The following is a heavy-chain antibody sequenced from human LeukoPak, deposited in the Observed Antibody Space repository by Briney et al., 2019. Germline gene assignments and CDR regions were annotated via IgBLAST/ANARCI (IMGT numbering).Heavy chain of an antibody. J-gene: IGHJ4*02. Sequence: GGSLRLSCAASGFTFNNYAMSWVRQAPGKGLERVSAISGSGGSTYYADSVKGRFTISRDNSKNTLYLQMNSLRAEDTAVYYCAKDSIAMAVGDYWGQGTLVTVSS. CDR1: GFTFNNYA. D-gene: IGHD6-19*01. V-gene: IGHV3-23*01. CDR2: ISGSGGST. CDR3: AKDSIAMAVGDY.